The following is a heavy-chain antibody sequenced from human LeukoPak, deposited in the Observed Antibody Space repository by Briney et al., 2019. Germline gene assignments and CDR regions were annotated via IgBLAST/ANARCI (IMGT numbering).Heavy chain of an antibody. D-gene: IGHD2-2*01. CDR3: ARGPVCSNTSCRYYYMGV. CDR1: GFTFSTHG. J-gene: IGHJ6*03. CDR2: IRYDGINK. Sequence: GGSLRLSCAASGFTFSTHGMHWVRQAPGKGLEWVAFIRYDGINKYYADSVKGRFTISRGNAKNSLYLQMNSLRVEDTAVYYCARGPVCSNTSCRYYYMGVWGKGTTVTISS. V-gene: IGHV3-30*02.